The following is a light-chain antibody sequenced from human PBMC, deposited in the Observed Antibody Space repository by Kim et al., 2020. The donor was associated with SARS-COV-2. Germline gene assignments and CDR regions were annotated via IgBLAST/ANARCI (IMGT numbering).Light chain of an antibody. V-gene: IGKV3-20*01. CDR1: QTVSSSY. CDR2: GAS. J-gene: IGKJ2*01. Sequence: IVLTQSPGTLSLSPGERATLSCRASQTVSSSYLAWYQQKPGQAPRLLIYGASSRATGIPDRFSGSGSGTDFTLTISRLEPEDFAVYYCQHYGSSPRTFGQGTKLKI. CDR3: QHYGSSPRT.